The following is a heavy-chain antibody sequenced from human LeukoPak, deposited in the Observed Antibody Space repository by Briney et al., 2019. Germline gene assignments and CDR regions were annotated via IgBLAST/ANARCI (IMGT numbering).Heavy chain of an antibody. Sequence: SETLSLTCTVSGGSISSGSYYWSWIRQPAVKGLEWIGRIYTSGSTNYNPSLKSRVTISVDTSKNQFSLKLSSVTAADTAVYYCARDSDYYGFDYWGQGTLVTVSS. J-gene: IGHJ4*02. CDR2: IYTSGST. CDR1: GGSISSGSYY. V-gene: IGHV4-61*02. CDR3: ARDSDYYGFDY. D-gene: IGHD3-10*01.